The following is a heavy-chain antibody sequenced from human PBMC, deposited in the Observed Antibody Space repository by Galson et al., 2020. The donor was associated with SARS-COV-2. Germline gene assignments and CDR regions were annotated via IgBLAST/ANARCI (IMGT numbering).Heavy chain of an antibody. V-gene: IGHV3-21*01. CDR3: VREASWAMFGMDV. CDR1: GFPFNSYT. J-gene: IGHJ6*02. D-gene: IGHD1-26*01. CDR2: ISSSSEYI. Sequence: GGSLRLSCAVAGFPFNSYTMSWVRQAPGKGLEWVSSISSSSEYIYSADSLNGRFTISRDNAKNSLYLQMNSLRAEDTAVYYCVREASWAMFGMDVWGQGTAVTVSS.